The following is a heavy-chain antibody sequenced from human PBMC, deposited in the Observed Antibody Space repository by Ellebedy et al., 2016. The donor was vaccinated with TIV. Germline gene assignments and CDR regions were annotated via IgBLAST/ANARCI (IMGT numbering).Heavy chain of an antibody. CDR1: GYSFDSYW. V-gene: IGHV5-51*01. CDR2: MHPGDTET. J-gene: IGHJ4*02. Sequence: PGGSLRLSCKGSGYSFDSYWIGWVRQKTGKGLEWMGVMHPGDTETRYSPSFRSQVTISADKSITTAYLQWSSLKASDTAMYYCVRGTRVLAATKTFYWGQGTLVTVSS. CDR3: VRGTRVLAATKTFY. D-gene: IGHD6-25*01.